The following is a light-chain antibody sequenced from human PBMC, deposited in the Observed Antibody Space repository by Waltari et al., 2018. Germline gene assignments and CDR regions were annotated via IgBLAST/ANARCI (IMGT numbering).Light chain of an antibody. Sequence: QSVLTQPPSVSGAPGQRVTIPCTGSSSNMGAGRDVHWYQQLPGTAPKLLLFGNWYRPSGVTDRFSGSKSGTSASLAIAGLQAEDEAEYYCQSYDNILGGSVFGGGTKLTVL. CDR1: SSNMGAGRD. CDR2: GNW. CDR3: QSYDNILGGSV. V-gene: IGLV1-40*01. J-gene: IGLJ2*01.